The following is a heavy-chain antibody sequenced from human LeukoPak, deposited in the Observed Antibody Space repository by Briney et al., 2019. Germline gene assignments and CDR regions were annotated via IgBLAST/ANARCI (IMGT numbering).Heavy chain of an antibody. CDR3: ARGPEYTIFGVVPHLGDY. D-gene: IGHD3-3*01. CDR2: IYTSGST. Sequence: PSQTLSLTCTVSGGSISSGSYYWSWIRQPAGKGLEWIGRIYTSGSTNYNPSLKSRVTISVDTSKNQFSLKLSSVTAADTAVYYCARGPEYTIFGVVPHLGDYWGQGTLVTVSS. CDR1: GGSISSGSYY. V-gene: IGHV4-61*02. J-gene: IGHJ4*02.